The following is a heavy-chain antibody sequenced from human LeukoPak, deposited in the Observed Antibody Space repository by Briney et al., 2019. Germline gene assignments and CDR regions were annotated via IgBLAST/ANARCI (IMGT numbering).Heavy chain of an antibody. D-gene: IGHD6-19*01. CDR3: ARGGIAVALGTPAYFDY. CDR1: GYTFTDYY. Sequence: SVKVSCKASGYTFTDYYMLWVRQAPGQGLEWMGGIIPIFGTANYAQKFQGRVTITADESTSTAYMELSSLRSEDTAVYYCARGGIAVALGTPAYFDYWGQGTLVTVSS. J-gene: IGHJ4*02. CDR2: IIPIFGTA. V-gene: IGHV1-69*13.